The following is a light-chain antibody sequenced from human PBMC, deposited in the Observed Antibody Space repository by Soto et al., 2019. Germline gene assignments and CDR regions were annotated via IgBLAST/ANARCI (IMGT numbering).Light chain of an antibody. CDR3: CSYASHGKVL. Sequence: QYALTQPASVSESPGQSITISCTGTSSDVGSYNLVSWYQQHPGKAPKLMIYEGTKRPSGVSNRFSGSKSGNTASLTVSGLQAEDEADYYCCSYASHGKVLFGGGTQLTVL. V-gene: IGLV2-23*01. CDR1: SSDVGSYNL. CDR2: EGT. J-gene: IGLJ2*01.